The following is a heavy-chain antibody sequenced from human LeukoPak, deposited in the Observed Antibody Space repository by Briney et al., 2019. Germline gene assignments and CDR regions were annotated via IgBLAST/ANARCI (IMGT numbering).Heavy chain of an antibody. CDR2: IKSDGSTT. CDR1: GFTFSNYW. CDR3: ARGGETSNWYPGYFDY. J-gene: IGHJ4*02. V-gene: IGHV3-74*01. Sequence: GGSLRLFCAACGFTFSNYWMLWVRQAPAKGPVWVSRIKSDGSTTRFADSVQGRFTITRNNGKNTLYLQMNSLRAEDTAVYYGARGGETSNWYPGYFDYWGQGALVTVSS. D-gene: IGHD6-13*01.